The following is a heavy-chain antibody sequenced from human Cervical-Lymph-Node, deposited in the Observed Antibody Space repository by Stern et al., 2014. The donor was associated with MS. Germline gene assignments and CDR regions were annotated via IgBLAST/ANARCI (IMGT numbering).Heavy chain of an antibody. CDR2: IMPVFSTS. V-gene: IGHV1-69*01. D-gene: IGHD2/OR15-2a*01. CDR1: GGTFSKYA. J-gene: IGHJ4*02. Sequence: QVQLVQSGAEVKKPGSSVKVSCQASGGTFSKYAIHWVRQAPGQGLEWLGVIMPVFSTSNNGEKFQGRVTITADESTNTAYLELSSLRSDDTAIYYCATAVPPVSLFDSWGQGTLVTVSP. CDR3: ATAVPPVSLFDS.